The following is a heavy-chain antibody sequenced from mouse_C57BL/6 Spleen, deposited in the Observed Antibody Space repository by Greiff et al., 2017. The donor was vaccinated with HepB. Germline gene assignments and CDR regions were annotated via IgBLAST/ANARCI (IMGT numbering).Heavy chain of an antibody. V-gene: IGHV1-76*01. Sequence: QVHVKQSGAELVRPGASVKLSCKASGYTFTDYYINWVRQRPGQGLEWIARIYTGSGNIYYNEKVKGKATLTAEKSSNTAYMQLSSLKSEDAAVYFCARGYCGSSTCAMDYWGQGTSVTVSS. J-gene: IGHJ4*01. CDR1: GYTFTDYY. CDR3: ARGYCGSSTCAMDY. CDR2: IYTGSGNI. D-gene: IGHD1-1*01.